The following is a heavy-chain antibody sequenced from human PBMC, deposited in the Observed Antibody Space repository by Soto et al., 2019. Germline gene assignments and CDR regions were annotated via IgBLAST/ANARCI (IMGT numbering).Heavy chain of an antibody. CDR2: LFPIFGTA. Sequence: QVQVVQSGAEVKKPGSSVKVSCKASGDTFYNYAISWVRQAPGRGLEWMGGLFPIFGTANYAHKFQGRVTITADESASTAYMELSSVRSEDTAVYYCARTYSSASWGRYYYYYYGMDVWGQGTTVTVSS. V-gene: IGHV1-69*01. CDR3: ARTYSSASWGRYYYYYYGMDV. CDR1: GDTFYNYA. J-gene: IGHJ6*02. D-gene: IGHD6-6*01.